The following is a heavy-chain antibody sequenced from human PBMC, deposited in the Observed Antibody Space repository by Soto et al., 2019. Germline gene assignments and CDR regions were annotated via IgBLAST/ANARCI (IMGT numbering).Heavy chain of an antibody. J-gene: IGHJ5*02. D-gene: IGHD3-10*01. CDR3: ARGITMVRGVNFWFDP. V-gene: IGHV4-31*03. CDR1: GGSISSGGYY. CDR2: IYYSGST. Sequence: QVQLQESGPGLVKPSQTLSLTCTVSGGSISSGGYYWSWIRQHPGKGLEWIGYIYYSGSTYYNPYLKSRVTISVDTSKNQFSLKLSSVTAADTAVYYCARGITMVRGVNFWFDPWGQGTLVTVSS.